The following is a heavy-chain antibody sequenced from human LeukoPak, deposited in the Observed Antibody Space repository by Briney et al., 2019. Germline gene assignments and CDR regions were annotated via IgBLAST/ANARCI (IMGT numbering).Heavy chain of an antibody. Sequence: GGSLRLSCAASGFTFSSYAMSWVRQAPGKGLEWVAFIGYDGSEKNYADSVKGRFTISRDNSKNTLYLQMNSLRAEDTAVYYCAKDWGWSFDYWGQGTRVTVSS. CDR3: AKDWGWSFDY. D-gene: IGHD6-19*01. CDR2: IGYDGSEK. V-gene: IGHV3-30*02. CDR1: GFTFSSYA. J-gene: IGHJ4*02.